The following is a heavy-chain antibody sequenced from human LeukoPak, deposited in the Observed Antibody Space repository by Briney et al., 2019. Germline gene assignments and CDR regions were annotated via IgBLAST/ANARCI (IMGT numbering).Heavy chain of an antibody. D-gene: IGHD3-10*01. CDR3: ARTRYYYNSRSYGAPYYFDY. CDR2: IYYSGST. V-gene: IGHV4-39*01. J-gene: IGHJ4*02. Sequence: SETLSLTCAVSGGSISSNSYYWGWIRQPPGKELEWIGSIYYSGSTYYNPSLKSRVTISVDTSKNQFSLKLSSVTAADTAVYYCARTRYYYNSRSYGAPYYFDYWGQGTLVTVSS. CDR1: GGSISSNSYY.